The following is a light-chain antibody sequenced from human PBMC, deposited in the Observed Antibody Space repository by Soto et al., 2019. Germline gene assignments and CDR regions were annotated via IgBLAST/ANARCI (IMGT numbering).Light chain of an antibody. Sequence: DTQMTQSPSTLSASIGDRVTITCRASQSISTWLAWYQQKPGKAPKLLIYAASTLENGVPTRFSGTGSETEFTLTVSSLKPDDSATYYCQQYNDYITFGQGTRLEIK. CDR1: QSISTW. CDR3: QQYNDYIT. J-gene: IGKJ5*01. CDR2: AAS. V-gene: IGKV1-5*01.